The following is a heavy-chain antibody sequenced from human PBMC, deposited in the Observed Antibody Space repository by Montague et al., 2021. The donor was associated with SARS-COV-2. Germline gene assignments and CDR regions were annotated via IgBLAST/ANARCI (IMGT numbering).Heavy chain of an antibody. Sequence: SLRLSCAASGFTFSNAWMSWVRQAPGKGLEWVGRIKSKTDGGTTDYAAPVKGRFTISRDDSKNTLYLQMNSLKTEDTAVYYCTTAAGDSCGYLYYFDYWGQGTLVTVSS. V-gene: IGHV3-15*01. D-gene: IGHD5-18*01. CDR1: GFTFSNAW. CDR2: IKSKTDGGTT. J-gene: IGHJ4*02. CDR3: TTAAGDSCGYLYYFDY.